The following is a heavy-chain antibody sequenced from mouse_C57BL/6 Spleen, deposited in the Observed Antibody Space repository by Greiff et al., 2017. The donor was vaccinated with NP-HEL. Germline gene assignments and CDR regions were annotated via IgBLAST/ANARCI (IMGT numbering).Heavy chain of an antibody. CDR3: TEGDDYYAMDY. J-gene: IGHJ4*01. CDR1: GYTFTDYE. CDR2: IDPETGGT. Sequence: QVQLKESGAELVRPGASVTPSCKASGYTFTDYEMHWVKQTPVHGLEWIGAIDPETGGTAYNQKFKGKAILTADKSSSTAYMELRSLTSEDSAVYYCTEGDDYYAMDYWGQGTSVTVSS. V-gene: IGHV1-15*01.